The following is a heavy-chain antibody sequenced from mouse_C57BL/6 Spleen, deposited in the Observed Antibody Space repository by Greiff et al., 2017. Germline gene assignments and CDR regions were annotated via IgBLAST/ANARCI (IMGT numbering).Heavy chain of an antibody. D-gene: IGHD1-1*01. J-gene: IGHJ4*01. Sequence: EVMLVESGGDLVKPGGSLKLSCAASGFTFSSYGMSWVRQTPDKRLEWVATISSGGSYTYYPDSVKGRFTISRDNAKNTLYLQMSSLKSEDTAMYYCARSSHYYAMDYWDQGTSVTVSS. CDR1: GFTFSSYG. CDR3: ARSSHYYAMDY. V-gene: IGHV5-6*01. CDR2: ISSGGSYT.